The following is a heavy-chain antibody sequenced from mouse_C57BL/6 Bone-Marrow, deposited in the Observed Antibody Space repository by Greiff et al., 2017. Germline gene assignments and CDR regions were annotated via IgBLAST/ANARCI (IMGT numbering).Heavy chain of an antibody. CDR1: GFTFSDYG. J-gene: IGHJ1*03. CDR3: ARPGSGYWYFDV. D-gene: IGHD4-1*01. CDR2: ISSGSSTI. Sequence: EVHLVESGGGLVKPGGSLKLSCAASGFTFSDYGMRWVRQAPEKGLEWVAYISSGSSTIYYADTVKGRFTISRDNAKNTLFLQMTSLRSEDTAMXYCARPGSGYWYFDVWGTGTTVTVSS. V-gene: IGHV5-17*01.